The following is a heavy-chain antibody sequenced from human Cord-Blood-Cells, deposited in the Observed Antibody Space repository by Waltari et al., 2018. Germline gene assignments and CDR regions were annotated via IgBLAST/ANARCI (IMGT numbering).Heavy chain of an antibody. D-gene: IGHD6-13*01. V-gene: IGHV1-69*12. CDR2: IIPIFGTA. CDR3: ARGSSSYWCFDL. J-gene: IGHJ2*01. Sequence: QVQLVQSGAEVKKPVSSVKVSCKASGGTFSSYAISWVRQAPGQGLKWMGGIIPIFGTANYAKKFQGRVTITADESTSAAYMERSSLRAEDTAVYYCARGSSSYWCFDLWGRGTLVTVSS. CDR1: GGTFSSYA.